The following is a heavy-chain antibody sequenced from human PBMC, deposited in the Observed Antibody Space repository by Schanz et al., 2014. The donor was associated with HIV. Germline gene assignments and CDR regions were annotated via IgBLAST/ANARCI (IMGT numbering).Heavy chain of an antibody. CDR1: GSTFPDLA. V-gene: IGHV1-8*01. CDR3: ARAGLWYNSGDYYGSAFDV. Sequence: ARLVQSGAEVKRPGASVTVSCTAAGSTFPDLAINWVRQAAGQGLEWMAWINPKSGNTGYARKFQGRVTVTINTSKRTIYMELRGLTSEDAAVYYCARAGLWYNSGDYYGSAFDVWGPGTAVTVAS. D-gene: IGHD3-3*01. J-gene: IGHJ3*01. CDR2: INPKSGNT.